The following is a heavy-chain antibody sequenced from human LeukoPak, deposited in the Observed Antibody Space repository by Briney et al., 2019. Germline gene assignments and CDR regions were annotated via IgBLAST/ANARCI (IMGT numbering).Heavy chain of an antibody. Sequence: QPGGSLRLSCAASGFTFSSYEMNWVRQAPGKGLEWISYSSASGTLTHYADSVEGRFTISRDNAKNSLFLQMNSLRGEDTAVYYCARDGTPIYSSGWVYMDVWGRGTTVTITS. CDR1: GFTFSSYE. CDR2: SSASGTLT. D-gene: IGHD6-25*01. V-gene: IGHV3-48*03. J-gene: IGHJ6*04. CDR3: ARDGTPIYSSGWVYMDV.